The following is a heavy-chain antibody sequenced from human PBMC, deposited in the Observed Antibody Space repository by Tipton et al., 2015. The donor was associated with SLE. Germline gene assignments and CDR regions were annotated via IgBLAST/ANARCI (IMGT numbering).Heavy chain of an antibody. CDR2: INWNGDST. V-gene: IGHV3-20*04. CDR3: ARGLRDPVAGLGWSFDY. J-gene: IGHJ4*02. Sequence: SLRLSCAASGFTFDDYGMSWVRQSPGKGPEWVSGINWNGDSTGYTDFVKDRFTISRDNAKNSLYPQMNSLRAEDTAFYYCARGLRDPVAGLGWSFDYWGQGTLVTVSS. CDR1: GFTFDDYG. D-gene: IGHD6-19*01.